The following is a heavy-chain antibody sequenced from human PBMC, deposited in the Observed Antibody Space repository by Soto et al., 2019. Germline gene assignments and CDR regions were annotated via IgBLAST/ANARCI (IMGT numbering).Heavy chain of an antibody. D-gene: IGHD3-22*01. CDR2: IIPIFGTA. J-gene: IGHJ4*02. Sequence: ASVKVSCKASGGTFSSYAISWVRQAPGQGLEWMGGIIPIFGTANYAQKFQGRVTITADESTSTAYMELSSLRSEDTAVYYCASSPRGMIVVVSPFDYWGQGTLVTVSS. V-gene: IGHV1-69*13. CDR3: ASSPRGMIVVVSPFDY. CDR1: GGTFSSYA.